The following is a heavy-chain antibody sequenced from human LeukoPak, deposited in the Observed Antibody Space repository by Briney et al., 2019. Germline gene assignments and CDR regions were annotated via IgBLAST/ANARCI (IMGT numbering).Heavy chain of an antibody. CDR3: ARLGGGRGRAFDI. D-gene: IGHD2-15*01. CDR2: MSYSGST. CDR1: GGSITTNSYY. Sequence: SQTLSLTCNVSGGSITTNSYYWNWIRQPPGRGPEWIGYMSYSGSTDYNPSLKSRVTISVDTSKSQFSLQLSSVTAADTALYYCARLGGGRGRAFDIWGQGRMVSVSS. J-gene: IGHJ3*02. V-gene: IGHV4-61*01.